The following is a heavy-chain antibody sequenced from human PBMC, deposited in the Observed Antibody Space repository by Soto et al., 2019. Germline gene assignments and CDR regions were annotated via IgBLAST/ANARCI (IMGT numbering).Heavy chain of an antibody. CDR2: IDPYSGGT. V-gene: IGHV1-2*02. Sequence: QVQLVQSGAEVKTPGASVKVSCKASGYTFTDQYMHWLRQAPGQGLEWMGWIDPYSGGTNYAPKFQGRVTLTRDTAISTASMELSSLRSDDTAVYYCARGIFYSSELLVLAYWGQGTLVTVSA. CDR3: ARGIFYSSELLVLAY. D-gene: IGHD6-19*01. CDR1: GYTFTDQY. J-gene: IGHJ4*02.